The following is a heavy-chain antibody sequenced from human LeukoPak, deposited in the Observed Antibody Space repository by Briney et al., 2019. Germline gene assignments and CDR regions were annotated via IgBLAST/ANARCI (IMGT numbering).Heavy chain of an antibody. J-gene: IGHJ6*03. CDR3: ARHAHYYYYMDV. Sequence: GGSLRLSCAASGFTFSSYSMNWVRQAPGKGLEWVSSISSSSSYIYYADSVKGRLTISRDNAKNSLYLQMNSLRAEDTAVYYCARHAHYYYYMDVWGKGTTVTVSS. CDR1: GFTFSSYS. V-gene: IGHV3-21*01. CDR2: ISSSSSYI.